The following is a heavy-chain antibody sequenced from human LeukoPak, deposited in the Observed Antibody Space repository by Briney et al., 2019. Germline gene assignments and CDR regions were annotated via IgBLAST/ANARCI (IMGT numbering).Heavy chain of an antibody. CDR2: IWYDGSNK. CDR1: GFTFSSYG. CDR3: ARDFEQQLVHNWFDP. Sequence: GGSLRLSCAASGFTFSSYGMHWVCQAPGKGLEWVAVIWYDGSNKYYADSVKGRFTISRDNSKNTLYLQMNSLRAEDTAVYYCARDFEQQLVHNWFDPWGQGTLVTVSS. D-gene: IGHD6-13*01. J-gene: IGHJ5*02. V-gene: IGHV3-33*01.